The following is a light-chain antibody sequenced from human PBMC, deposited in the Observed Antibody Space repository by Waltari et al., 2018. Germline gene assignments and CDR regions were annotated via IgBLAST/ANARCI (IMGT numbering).Light chain of an antibody. CDR2: KAS. Sequence: DIQMTQSPSTLSASVRDRVNITCRASQSISSWLAWYQQKPGKAPKLLIYKASSLESGVPSRFSGSGSGTEFTLTISSLQPDDFATYYCQQYNSYPWTFGQGTKVEIK. CDR3: QQYNSYPWT. J-gene: IGKJ1*01. CDR1: QSISSW. V-gene: IGKV1-5*03.